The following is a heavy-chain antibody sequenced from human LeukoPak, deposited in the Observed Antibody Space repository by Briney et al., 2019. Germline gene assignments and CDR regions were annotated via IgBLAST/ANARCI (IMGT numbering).Heavy chain of an antibody. CDR2: IYYSGST. J-gene: IGHJ5*02. CDR1: GGSISSSNW. CDR3: ARDNEYGSGSYGWFDP. D-gene: IGHD3-10*01. Sequence: SETLPLTCAVSGGSISSSNWWSWVRQPPGKGLEWIGYIYYSGSTNYNPSLKSRVTISVDTSKNQFSLKLSSVTAADTAVYYCARDNEYGSGSYGWFDPWGQGTLVTVSS. V-gene: IGHV4-4*02.